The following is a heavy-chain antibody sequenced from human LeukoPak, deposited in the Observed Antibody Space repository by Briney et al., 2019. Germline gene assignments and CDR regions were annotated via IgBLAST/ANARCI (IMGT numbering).Heavy chain of an antibody. J-gene: IGHJ4*02. Sequence: GGSLRLSCAASGFTFSNYAMHWVRQAPGKGLEWVAVISYDGSNKYYADSVKDRFTISRDDSKNTLYLQVNSLRTEDTALYYCAKDFFDKNYYDTNDYYFDYWGQGTLVTVSS. CDR2: ISYDGSNK. CDR1: GFTFSNYA. CDR3: AKDFFDKNYYDTNDYYFDY. V-gene: IGHV3-30-3*01. D-gene: IGHD3-22*01.